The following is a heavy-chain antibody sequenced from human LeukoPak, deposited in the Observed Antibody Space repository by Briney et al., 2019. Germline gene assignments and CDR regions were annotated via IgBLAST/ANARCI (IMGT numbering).Heavy chain of an antibody. Sequence: GGSLRLSCAASGFFFNNYAMHWVRQAPGKGLEWVAIIWFDGSNKYYADSVKGRFTVSRDNSKNTLFLQMNSLRAEDTAVYYCAKGSRRGGYSIPWDYRGQGTLVTVSS. CDR2: IWFDGSNK. J-gene: IGHJ4*02. V-gene: IGHV3-30*02. D-gene: IGHD3-10*01. CDR1: GFFFNNYA. CDR3: AKGSRRGGYSIPWDY.